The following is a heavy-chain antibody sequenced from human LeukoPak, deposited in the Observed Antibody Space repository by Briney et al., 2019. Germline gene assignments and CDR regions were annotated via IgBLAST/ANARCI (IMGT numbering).Heavy chain of an antibody. V-gene: IGHV1-2*02. D-gene: IGHD3-3*01. Sequence: GASVKVSCKASGYTFTGYYMHWVRQAPGQGLEWMGWINPNSGGTNYAQKFQGRVTMTRDTSISTAYMELSRLISDDTAVYYCAKLHDYDFWSGSFDYWGQGTLVTVSS. CDR2: INPNSGGT. CDR3: AKLHDYDFWSGSFDY. J-gene: IGHJ4*02. CDR1: GYTFTGYY.